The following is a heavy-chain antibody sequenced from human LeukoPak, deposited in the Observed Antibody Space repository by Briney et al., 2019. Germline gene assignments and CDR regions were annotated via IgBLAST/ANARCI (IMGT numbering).Heavy chain of an antibody. CDR2: LHYSGST. Sequence: SETLSLTCTVSGGSISNYYWSWIRQPPGEGLEWIAYLHYSGSTNYNPSLKSRVTTSVDTSKNQFSLKLSSVTAADTAVYHCARSIDGTRSKFDYWGQGTLVTVSS. D-gene: IGHD1/OR15-1a*01. V-gene: IGHV4-59*08. CDR3: ARSIDGTRSKFDY. J-gene: IGHJ4*02. CDR1: GGSISNYY.